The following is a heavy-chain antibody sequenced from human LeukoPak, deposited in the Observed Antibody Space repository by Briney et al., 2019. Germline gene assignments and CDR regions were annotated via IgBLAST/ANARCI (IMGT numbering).Heavy chain of an antibody. Sequence: PSETLFLTCTVSGGSISSSSYYWGWIRQPPGKGLEWIGSICHDGSTYYNPSLKSRVTISVDTSKNQFSLKLSSVTAADTAVYYCARTGLLFGSEFDYWGQGTLVTVSS. D-gene: IGHD3-10*01. J-gene: IGHJ4*02. V-gene: IGHV4-39*01. CDR3: ARTGLLFGSEFDY. CDR2: ICHDGST. CDR1: GGSISSSSYY.